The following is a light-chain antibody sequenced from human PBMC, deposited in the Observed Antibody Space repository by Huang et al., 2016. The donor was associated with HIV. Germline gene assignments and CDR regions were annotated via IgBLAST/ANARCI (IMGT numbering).Light chain of an antibody. CDR1: QGIRND. V-gene: IGKV1-6*01. Sequence: AIQMTQSPSSLSASGGDRVTITCRASQGIRNDLGWYQQKPDKAPKLLIYTASGLQSGVPSRFSGSGSDTNFTLTINSQQPEDIATYYCLQDYNYPCTFGQGTKVEIK. J-gene: IGKJ1*01. CDR3: LQDYNYPCT. CDR2: TAS.